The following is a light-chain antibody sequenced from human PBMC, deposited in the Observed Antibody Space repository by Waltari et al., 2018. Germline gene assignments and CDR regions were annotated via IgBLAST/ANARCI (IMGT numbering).Light chain of an antibody. J-gene: IGLJ3*02. CDR2: DVT. Sequence: QSALTQPRSVSGSPGQSVTISCTGTSSDIGGYNYVSWYQQHPGKAPKLIIYDVTKRPSGGPDRLSASKTGNTASLTIAGLQADDEADYYCYSYADTFTWVFGGGTKLTVL. V-gene: IGLV2-11*01. CDR3: YSYADTFTWV. CDR1: SSDIGGYNY.